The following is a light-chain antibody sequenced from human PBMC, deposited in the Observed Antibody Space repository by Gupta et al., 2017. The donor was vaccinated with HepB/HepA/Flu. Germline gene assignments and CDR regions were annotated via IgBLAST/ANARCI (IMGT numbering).Light chain of an antibody. J-gene: IGLJ1*01. V-gene: IGLV1-47*02. CDR3: VGWDDSLSGYV. CDR2: NDN. Sequence: QPVLTQPPSASGTPGQPATISSSGSSSNIGNDNAYWYQQLPGTAPKLLIYNDNQRPSGVPDRFSGSKSGTTASLAISGLRSEDEADYYCVGWDDSLSGYVFGAGTKVTVL. CDR1: SSNIGNDN.